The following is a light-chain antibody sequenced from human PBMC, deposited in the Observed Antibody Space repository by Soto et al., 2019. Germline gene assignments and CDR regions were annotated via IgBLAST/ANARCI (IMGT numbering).Light chain of an antibody. J-gene: IGKJ1*01. CDR3: QHYNSYSEA. V-gene: IGKV1-5*03. CDR2: KAS. Sequence: DIQITQSPATLSGSVGDRVTITCRASQTISSWLAWYQQKPGKPPKLLIYKASTLKSGVPSRFSGSGSGTEFTLTISSXQPDDFATYYCQHYNSYSEAFGQGTKVDTK. CDR1: QTISSW.